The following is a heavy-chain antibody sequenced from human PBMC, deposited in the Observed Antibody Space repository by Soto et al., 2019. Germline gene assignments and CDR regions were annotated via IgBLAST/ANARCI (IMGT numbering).Heavy chain of an antibody. J-gene: IGHJ4*02. V-gene: IGHV1-3*01. D-gene: IGHD3-3*01. CDR3: ARVPRLRHYDYDFFDY. Sequence: QVHLVQSGAEVKKPGASVKVSCKASGYIFTDCAIHWVRQAPGQRLQWMGWINAGNGDTKYSQKFQGRVAITRDTSATTAYMELSSLRSEDTAVYYCARVPRLRHYDYDFFDYWGQGTLVTVSS. CDR2: INAGNGDT. CDR1: GYIFTDCA.